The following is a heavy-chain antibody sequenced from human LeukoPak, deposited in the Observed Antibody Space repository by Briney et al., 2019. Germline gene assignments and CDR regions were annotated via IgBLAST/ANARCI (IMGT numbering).Heavy chain of an antibody. CDR1: AYTFTSYD. D-gene: IGHD1-1*01. J-gene: IGHJ4*02. CDR3: TRVLGSISH. Sequence: ASVEVSCKASAYTFTSYDINCVRQAPGQGLEWMGWMDPNSGNTGFAHKFQGRVTMTRDTSINTAYMELSSLRSEDAAVYYCTRVLGSISHWGQGTLVTVSS. CDR2: MDPNSGNT. V-gene: IGHV1-8*02.